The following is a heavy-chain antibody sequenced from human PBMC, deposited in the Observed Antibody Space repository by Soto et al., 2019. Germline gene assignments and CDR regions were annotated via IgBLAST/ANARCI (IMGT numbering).Heavy chain of an antibody. Sequence: EVQLVESGGGLVQPGGSLRLSCAASGVTFSSYWMHWVRQAPGKGLVLVSRINSDGSSTSYADFVKGRLTISRDNAKNTLYLQMNSLTAEDTAIYYCARDFGEVGATAVYDIWGQGPMVIVSS. D-gene: IGHD1-26*01. CDR2: INSDGSST. J-gene: IGHJ3*02. CDR3: ARDFGEVGATAVYDI. V-gene: IGHV3-74*01. CDR1: GVTFSSYW.